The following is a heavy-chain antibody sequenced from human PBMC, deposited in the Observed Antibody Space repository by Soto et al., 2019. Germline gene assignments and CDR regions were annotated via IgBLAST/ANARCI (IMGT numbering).Heavy chain of an antibody. Sequence: SETLSLTCAVYGGSFSGYYWSWIRQPPGKGLEWIGEIDHSGSTNYNPSLKSRVTISVDTSKNQFSLKLSSVTAADTAVYYCARGVLLWFGELLGGMDVWGQGTTVTVSS. D-gene: IGHD3-10*01. CDR1: GGSFSGYY. CDR3: ARGVLLWFGELLGGMDV. CDR2: IDHSGST. J-gene: IGHJ6*02. V-gene: IGHV4-34*01.